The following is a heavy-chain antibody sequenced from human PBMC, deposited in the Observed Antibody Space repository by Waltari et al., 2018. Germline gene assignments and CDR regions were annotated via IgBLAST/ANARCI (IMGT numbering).Heavy chain of an antibody. V-gene: IGHV3-74*01. CDR2: INPDGSTI. CDR1: GFTLSDYW. D-gene: IGHD2-21*01. J-gene: IGHJ4*02. CDR3: ATAGSYRFDH. Sequence: EVQLVESGGGLVQPGESLRLSCETSGFTLSDYWMHWVRQAPGEGLEWVSRINPDGSTINYADSVKGRATISRDNAKNTLYLQINCLGAGDTAVYYCATAGSYRFDHWGQGILVTVSS.